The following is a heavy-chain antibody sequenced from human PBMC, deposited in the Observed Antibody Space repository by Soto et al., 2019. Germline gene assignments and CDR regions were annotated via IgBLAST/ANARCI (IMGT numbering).Heavy chain of an antibody. Sequence: PSETLSLTCTVSGGSISSGDYYWSWIRQTPGKGLEWIGYIYYSGSTYYNPSLKSRVTISVDTSKNQFSLKLSSVTAADTAVYYCARAMIVEQYYYGMDVWGQGTTVTVS. CDR1: GGSISSGDYY. CDR2: IYYSGST. V-gene: IGHV4-30-4*01. J-gene: IGHJ6*02. D-gene: IGHD3-22*01. CDR3: ARAMIVEQYYYGMDV.